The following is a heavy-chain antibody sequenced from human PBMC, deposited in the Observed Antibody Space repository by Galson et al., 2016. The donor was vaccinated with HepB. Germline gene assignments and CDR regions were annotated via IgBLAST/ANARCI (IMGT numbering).Heavy chain of an antibody. CDR3: AKDVTGWELNDAFDL. CDR1: GFTFDVYA. V-gene: IGHV3-9*01. Sequence: SLRLSCAASGFTFDVYAMHWVRQPPGKGLEWVSGISGNSGSLDYADSVKGRFTISRDNAKNSLYLQMNSLRVEDTALYYCAKDVTGWELNDAFDLWGQGTMVTVSS. D-gene: IGHD1-26*01. J-gene: IGHJ3*01. CDR2: ISGNSGSL.